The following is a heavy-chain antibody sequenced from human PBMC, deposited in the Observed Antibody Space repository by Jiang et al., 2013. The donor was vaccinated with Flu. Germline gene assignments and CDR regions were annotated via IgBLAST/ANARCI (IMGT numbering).Heavy chain of an antibody. CDR3: AAIYTLGC. CDR2: ISVTGGDT. J-gene: IGHJ4*02. Sequence: QLVESGGGLVQPGGSLRLSCAASGFTFNTYAMAWVRQAPGRGLEWVSSISVTGGDTYYADSVQGRFTISRDNSKYTLYLQMNSLRAEDTAVYYCAAIYTLGCWGQGTLVTVSS. D-gene: IGHD2-2*02. V-gene: IGHV3-23*04. CDR1: GFTFNTYA.